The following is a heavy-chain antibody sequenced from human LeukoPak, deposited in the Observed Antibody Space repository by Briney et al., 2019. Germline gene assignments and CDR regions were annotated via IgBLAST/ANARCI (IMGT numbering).Heavy chain of an antibody. CDR1: GSTFSSYW. Sequence: GGSLRLSCAASGSTFSSYWMHWVRQAPGKGLVWVSRINSDGSSTSYADSVKGRFTISRDNAKNTLYLQMNSLRAEDTAVYYCARDPEDDSSGYYYGDAFDIWGQGTMVTVSS. CDR3: ARDPEDDSSGYYYGDAFDI. J-gene: IGHJ3*02. CDR2: INSDGSST. D-gene: IGHD3-22*01. V-gene: IGHV3-74*01.